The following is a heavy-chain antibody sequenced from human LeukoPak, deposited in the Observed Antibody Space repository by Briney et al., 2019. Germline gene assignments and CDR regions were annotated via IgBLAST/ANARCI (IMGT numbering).Heavy chain of an antibody. CDR2: IWYDGSNK. J-gene: IGHJ3*02. CDR1: GFTFSSYG. D-gene: IGHD5-18*01. Sequence: GGSLRLSCAASGFTFSSYGMHWVRQAPGKGLEWVADIWYDGSNKYYADSVKGRFTISRDNSKNTLYLQMNSLRAEDTAVYYCAKEGAGVDTDMVTGHDAFDIWGKGTMVTVSS. V-gene: IGHV3-33*06. CDR3: AKEGAGVDTDMVTGHDAFDI.